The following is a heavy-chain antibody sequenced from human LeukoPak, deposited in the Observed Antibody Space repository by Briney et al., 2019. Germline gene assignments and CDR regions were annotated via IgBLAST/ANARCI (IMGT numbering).Heavy chain of an antibody. CDR3: ARGFFGSSWYALFDY. Sequence: PSETLSLTCAVSGGSISSNNWWNWVRPPPGKGLEWIGEIYHSGSTNYSPSLKSRVTISVDPSKNQFSLKLSSVTAADTAVYYCARGFFGSSWYALFDYWGQGTLVTVSS. D-gene: IGHD6-13*01. V-gene: IGHV4-4*02. CDR2: IYHSGST. CDR1: GGSISSNNW. J-gene: IGHJ4*02.